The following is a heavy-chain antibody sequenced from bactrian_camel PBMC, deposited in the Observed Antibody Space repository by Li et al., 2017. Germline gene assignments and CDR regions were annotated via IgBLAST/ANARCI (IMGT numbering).Heavy chain of an antibody. D-gene: IGHD2*01. CDR3: AADWCTCGDYCYMRVADFDY. J-gene: IGHJ4*01. V-gene: IGHV3S54*01. CDR2: IDADGRIT. Sequence: HVQLVESGGDSVQAGGSLTLSCEIRGTTYPSWCYGWFRQAPGKQREGVANIDADGRITYAESVKGRFTLSRDNAKRRIFLQMNDLQIEASAMYHSAADWCTCGDYCYMRVADFDYSGRGTQVTVS. CDR1: GTTYPSWC.